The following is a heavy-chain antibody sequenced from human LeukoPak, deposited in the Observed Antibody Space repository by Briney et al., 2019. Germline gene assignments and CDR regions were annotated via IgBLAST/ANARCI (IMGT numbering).Heavy chain of an antibody. D-gene: IGHD3-3*01. Sequence: GGSLSLSCAASGFTVSSNYMSWVRKAPGKGLEWVSAISGSGGSTYYADSVKGRFTISRDNSKNTLYLQMNSLRAEDTAVYYCAKGYDFWSGYIPYWGQGTLVTVSS. CDR3: AKGYDFWSGYIPY. CDR2: ISGSGGST. V-gene: IGHV3-23*01. CDR1: GFTVSSNY. J-gene: IGHJ4*02.